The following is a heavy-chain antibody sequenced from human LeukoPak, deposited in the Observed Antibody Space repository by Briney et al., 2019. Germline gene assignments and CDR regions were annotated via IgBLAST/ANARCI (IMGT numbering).Heavy chain of an antibody. D-gene: IGHD3-22*01. CDR2: IWYDGSNQ. CDR1: GFTFRNYG. Sequence: PGGSLRLSCAASGFTFRNYGMHWVRQAPGKGLEWVALIWYDGSNQDYADSVRGRFTVSRDNSKNTLYLQMNSLRAEDTAVYYCARVASDSSGYSGYWGQGTLVTVSS. J-gene: IGHJ4*02. V-gene: IGHV3-33*01. CDR3: ARVASDSSGYSGY.